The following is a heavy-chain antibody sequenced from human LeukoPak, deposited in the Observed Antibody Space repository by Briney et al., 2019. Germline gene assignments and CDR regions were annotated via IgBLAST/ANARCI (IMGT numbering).Heavy chain of an antibody. CDR3: ARNSWESTVTYYNWFDP. CDR2: IIPIFGTA. D-gene: IGHD4-17*01. CDR1: GGTFSSYA. Sequence: ASVTVSCKASGGTFSSYAISWVRQAPGQGLEWMGGIIPIFGTANYAQKFQGRVTITADESTSTAYMELSSLRSEDTAVYYCARNSWESTVTYYNWFDPWGQGTLVTVSS. J-gene: IGHJ5*02. V-gene: IGHV1-69*13.